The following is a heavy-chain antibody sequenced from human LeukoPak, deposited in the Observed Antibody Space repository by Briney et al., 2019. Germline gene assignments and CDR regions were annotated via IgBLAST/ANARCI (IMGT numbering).Heavy chain of an antibody. CDR3: ATRGIGPDIILSNYYYMDV. V-gene: IGHV1-24*01. Sequence: GASVNVSCKVSGYTLTELSMHWVRQAPGKGLGAGGGFDPEDGETIYAQKFQGRVTMTEDTSTDTAYMELSSLRSEDTAVYYCATRGIGPDIILSNYYYMDVWGKGTTVTISS. D-gene: IGHD3-10*01. CDR1: GYTLTELS. J-gene: IGHJ6*03. CDR2: FDPEDGET.